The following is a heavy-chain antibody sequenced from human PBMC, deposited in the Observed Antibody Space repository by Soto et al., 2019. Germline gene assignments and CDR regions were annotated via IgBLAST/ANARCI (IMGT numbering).Heavy chain of an antibody. CDR3: ARLGGYSYGLYYYGMDV. J-gene: IGHJ6*02. CDR1: GYSFTSYW. V-gene: IGHV5-10-1*01. Sequence: ESLKISCKGSGYSFTSYWISWVRQMPGKGLEWMGRIDPSDSYTNYSPSFQGHVTISADKSISTAYLQWSSLKASDTAMYYCARLGGYSYGLYYYGMDVWGQGTTVTVSS. CDR2: IDPSDSYT. D-gene: IGHD5-18*01.